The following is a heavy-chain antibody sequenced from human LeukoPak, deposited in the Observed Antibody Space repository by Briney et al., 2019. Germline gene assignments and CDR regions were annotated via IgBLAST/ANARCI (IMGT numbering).Heavy chain of an antibody. CDR1: GGTFSSYA. CDR2: IIPIFGTA. CDR3: ARLAAAGFGYFDY. D-gene: IGHD6-13*01. V-gene: IGHV1-69*05. Sequence: ASVKVSCKASGGTFSSYAINWVRQAPGQGLEWMGGIIPIFGTANYAQKFQGRVTITTDESTSTAYMELSSLRSEDTAVYYCARLAAAGFGYFDYWGQGTLVTVSS. J-gene: IGHJ4*02.